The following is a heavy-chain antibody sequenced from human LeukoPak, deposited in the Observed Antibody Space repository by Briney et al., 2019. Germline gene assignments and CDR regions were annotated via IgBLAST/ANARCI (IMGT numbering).Heavy chain of an antibody. V-gene: IGHV5-51*01. CDR2: IYPGDSDT. D-gene: IGHD5-18*01. CDR3: ARHRDTAMVTNLDY. J-gene: IGHJ4*02. CDR1: GYSFTSYW. Sequence: KVGESLKISCKGSGYSFTSYWIGWVRQMPGKGLEWMGIIYPGDSDTRYSPSFQGQVTISADKSISTAYLQWSSLKASDTAMYYCARHRDTAMVTNLDYRGQGTLVTVSS.